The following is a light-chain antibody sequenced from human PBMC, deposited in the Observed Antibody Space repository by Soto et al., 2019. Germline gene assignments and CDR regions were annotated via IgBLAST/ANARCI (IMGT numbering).Light chain of an antibody. V-gene: IGKV1-39*01. CDR3: QESYSPLWGT. Sequence: DIQMTQSPSSLSASVGDRVTITCQTSQSINTYLNWYQQKTGKAPKLLIYGASSLQSGVPLRFSGSGYWTDFTLTISSLEPEDFATYYCQESYSPLWGTCGQGTKVEIK. CDR1: QSINTY. CDR2: GAS. J-gene: IGKJ1*01.